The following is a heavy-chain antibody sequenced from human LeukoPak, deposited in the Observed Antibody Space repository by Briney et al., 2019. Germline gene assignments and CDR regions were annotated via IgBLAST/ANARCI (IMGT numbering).Heavy chain of an antibody. CDR1: GFTFSTYS. CDR3: ARQNGADYYYYFDS. CDR2: ISSSSSSI. Sequence: PGGSLRLSCAASGFTFSTYSMNWVRQAPGKGLEWVSYISSSSSSIYYADSVKGRFTISRDNAKNSLYLQINSIRAEDTAVYYCARQNGADYYYYFDSWGQGTPVTVSS. J-gene: IGHJ4*02. V-gene: IGHV3-48*01. D-gene: IGHD3-22*01.